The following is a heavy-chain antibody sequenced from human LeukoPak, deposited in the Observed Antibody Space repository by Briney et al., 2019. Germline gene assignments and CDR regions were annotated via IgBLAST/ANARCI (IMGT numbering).Heavy chain of an antibody. D-gene: IGHD2/OR15-2a*01. V-gene: IGHV4-4*07. CDR1: GGSISGYY. Sequence: PSETLSLTCTVSGGSISGYYWNWIRQSAGKGLEWIGRIHASEITNYNPSLKNRVTLSVDTSKNQFSLKVNSVTAADTAVYYCARDLGDRSRAYFVFDYWGQGTLATVSS. CDR2: IHASEIT. CDR3: ARDLGDRSRAYFVFDY. J-gene: IGHJ4*02.